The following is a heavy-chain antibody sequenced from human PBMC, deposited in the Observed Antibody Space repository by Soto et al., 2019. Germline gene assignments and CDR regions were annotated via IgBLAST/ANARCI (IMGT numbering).Heavy chain of an antibody. D-gene: IGHD4-17*01. Sequence: SETLSLTCTVSGGSISSYYWSWIRQPPGKGLEWIGYIYYSGSTNYNPSLKSRVTISVDTSKNQFSLKLSSVTAADTAVYYCARRGAYGDQGYGYYYYYMDVWGKGTTVTVSS. J-gene: IGHJ6*03. CDR2: IYYSGST. CDR3: ARRGAYGDQGYGYYYYYMDV. CDR1: GGSISSYY. V-gene: IGHV4-59*08.